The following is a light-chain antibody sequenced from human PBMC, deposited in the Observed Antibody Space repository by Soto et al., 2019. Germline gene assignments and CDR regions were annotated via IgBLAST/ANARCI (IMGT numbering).Light chain of an antibody. V-gene: IGLV2-11*01. J-gene: IGLJ1*01. CDR1: GNDVGAYNY. CDR2: DVA. CDR3: CSYAGGYTYL. Sequence: QSLLTQPRSLSCSPGPSVTISCTGTGNDVGAYNYASWYQQHPGRPPRLMIYDVARWPSGVPDRFSGSKSGNTASLTISGLQAEDEADYFCCSYAGGYTYLFGTGTKVTVL.